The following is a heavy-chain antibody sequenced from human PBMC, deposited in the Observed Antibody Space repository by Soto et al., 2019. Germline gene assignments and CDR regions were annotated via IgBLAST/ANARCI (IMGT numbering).Heavy chain of an antibody. CDR1: GGSISSGGYT. CDR3: ARAGVVGATALDY. Sequence: SETLSLTCTVSGGSISSGGYTWSWIRQPPGKGLEWIGYIYHSGSTYYNPSLKSRVTISVDRSKNQFSLKLSSVTAADTAVYYCARAGVVGATALDYWGQGTLVTVSS. CDR2: IYHSGST. D-gene: IGHD1-26*01. V-gene: IGHV4-30-2*01. J-gene: IGHJ4*02.